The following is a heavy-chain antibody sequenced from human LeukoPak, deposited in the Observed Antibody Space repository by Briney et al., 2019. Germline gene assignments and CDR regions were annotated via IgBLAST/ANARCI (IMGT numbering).Heavy chain of an antibody. D-gene: IGHD6-13*01. CDR3: ARAGYSSSWYRNGAFDI. CDR2: ISSSGSTI. CDR1: GFTFSDYY. Sequence: GGSPRLSCAASGFTFSDYYMSWIRQAPGKGLEWVSYISSSGSTIYYADSVKGRFTISRDNAKNSLYLQMNSLRAEDTAVYYCARAGYSSSWYRNGAFDIWGQGTMVTVSS. J-gene: IGHJ3*02. V-gene: IGHV3-11*04.